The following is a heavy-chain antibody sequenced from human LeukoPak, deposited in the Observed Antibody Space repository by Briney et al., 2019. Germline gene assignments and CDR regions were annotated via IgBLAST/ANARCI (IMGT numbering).Heavy chain of an antibody. CDR3: ARDYGGKVDY. D-gene: IGHD4-23*01. Sequence: SQTLSLTCTVSGGSISSGSYYWSWIRQPAGKGLEWIGRIYTSGSTNYNPSLKSRVTISVDTSKNQFSLKLSSVTAADTAVYYCARDYGGKVDYWGQGTLVTVSS. V-gene: IGHV4-61*02. CDR1: GGSISSGSYY. J-gene: IGHJ4*02. CDR2: IYTSGST.